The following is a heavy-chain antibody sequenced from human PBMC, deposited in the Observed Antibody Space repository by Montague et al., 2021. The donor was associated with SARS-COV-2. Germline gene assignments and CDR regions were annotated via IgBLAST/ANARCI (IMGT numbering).Heavy chain of an antibody. CDR2: ISSSGGGRTK. CDR3: ARDRDWDDWCGMDV. J-gene: IGHJ6*02. D-gene: IGHD2-21*01. CDR1: GFIFSRYE. V-gene: IGHV3-48*03. Sequence: SLSLSCAASGFIFSRYEMTWVRQAPGKGLEWISYISSSGGGRTKHYTDSVKGRFTISRDNAKNSLYLQMNSLRVEDTAIYYCARDRDWDDWCGMDVWGQGTTVTVSS.